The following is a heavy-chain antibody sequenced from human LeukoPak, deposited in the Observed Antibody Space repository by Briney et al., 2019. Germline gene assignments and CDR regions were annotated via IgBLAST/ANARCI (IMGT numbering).Heavy chain of an antibody. D-gene: IGHD3-9*01. CDR1: GGSISSYY. J-gene: IGHJ4*02. CDR3: ARGPLRYFDWLFGY. V-gene: IGHV4-59*01. CDR2: IYYSGST. Sequence: SETLSLTCTVSGGSISSYYWSWIRQPPGKGLEWIGYIYYSGSTNYNPSLKSRVTISVDTSKSQFSLKLSSVTAADTAVYYCARGPLRYFDWLFGYWGQGTLVTVSS.